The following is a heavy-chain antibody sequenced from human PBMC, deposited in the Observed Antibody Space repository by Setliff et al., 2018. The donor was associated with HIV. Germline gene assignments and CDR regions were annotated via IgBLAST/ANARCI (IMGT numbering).Heavy chain of an antibody. J-gene: IGHJ4*02. V-gene: IGHV4-61*02. Sequence: TLSLTCTVSGGSISSGDYYWTWIRQPAGKGLQWIGRIHTSGSTNYNPSLKSRVAMSVDTSRSQFSLKLTSVTAADTAMYFCARESPDGLDYWGQGTLVTVSS. CDR3: ARESPDGLDY. CDR2: IHTSGST. D-gene: IGHD2-8*01. CDR1: GGSISSGDYY.